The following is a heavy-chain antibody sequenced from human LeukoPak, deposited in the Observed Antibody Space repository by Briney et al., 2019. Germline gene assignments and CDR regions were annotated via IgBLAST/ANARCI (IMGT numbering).Heavy chain of an antibody. CDR2: INPNSGGT. J-gene: IGHJ6*03. D-gene: IGHD4-23*01. CDR3: ARDYFGGYHYYYMDV. Sequence: ASVKVSCKASGYTFTDYAITWVRQAPGQGLEWMGWINPNSGGTNYAQKFQGRVTMTRDASISTAYMELSRLRSDDTAVYYCARDYFGGYHYYYMDVWGKGTTVTVSS. CDR1: GYTFTDYA. V-gene: IGHV1-2*02.